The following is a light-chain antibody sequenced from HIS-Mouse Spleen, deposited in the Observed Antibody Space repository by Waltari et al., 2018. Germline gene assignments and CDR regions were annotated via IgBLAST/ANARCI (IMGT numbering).Light chain of an antibody. CDR3: YSTDSSGNHRRV. V-gene: IGLV3-10*01. CDR1: ALPKKY. Sequence: SYELTQPPSVSVSPGQTARITCSGEALPKKYAYSYQQKSGQAPVLVIYEDSKRPSGIPERFSGSSSGTMATLTISGAQVEDEADYYCYSTDSSGNHRRVFGGGTKLTVL. CDR2: EDS. J-gene: IGLJ3*02.